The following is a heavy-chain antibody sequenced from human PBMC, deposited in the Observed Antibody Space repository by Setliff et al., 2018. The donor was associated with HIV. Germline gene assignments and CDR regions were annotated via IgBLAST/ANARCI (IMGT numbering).Heavy chain of an antibody. CDR2: TIPVLSMS. D-gene: IGHD3-10*01. CDR1: GDTFNSYT. J-gene: IGHJ4*02. V-gene: IGHV1-69*02. CDR3: ATSYGSGVAPFDY. Sequence: SVKVSCKTSGDTFNSYTINWVRQAPGQGLEWMGRTIPVLSMSNFAHKFQGRGTITADKSTNTAYLRLSGLTSDDTAIYYCATSYGSGVAPFDYWGQGTRVTV.